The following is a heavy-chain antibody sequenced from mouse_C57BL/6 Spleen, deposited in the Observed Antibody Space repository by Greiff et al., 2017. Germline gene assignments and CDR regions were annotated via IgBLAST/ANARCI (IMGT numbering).Heavy chain of an antibody. D-gene: IGHD2-3*01. CDR1: GYSITSGYY. Sequence: DVQLQESGPGLVKPSQSLSLTCSVTGYSITSGYYWNWIRQFPGNKLEWMGYISYDGSNNYNPSLKNRISITRDTSKNQFFLKLNSVTTEDTATYYCAIYDGYYVDYWGQGTTLTVSS. CDR2: ISYDGSN. CDR3: AIYDGYYVDY. J-gene: IGHJ2*01. V-gene: IGHV3-6*01.